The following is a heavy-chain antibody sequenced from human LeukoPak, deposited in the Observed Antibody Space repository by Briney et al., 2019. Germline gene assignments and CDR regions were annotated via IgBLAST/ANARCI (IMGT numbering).Heavy chain of an antibody. D-gene: IGHD1-26*01. CDR1: GFTFSSYW. V-gene: IGHV3-30-3*01. Sequence: GGSLRLSCAASGFTFSSYWMSWVRQAPGKGLEWVAVISYDGSNKYYADSVKGRFTISRDNSKNTLYLQMNSLRAEDTAVYYCARDRVVGAFGFDYWGQGTLVTVSS. CDR3: ARDRVVGAFGFDY. J-gene: IGHJ4*02. CDR2: ISYDGSNK.